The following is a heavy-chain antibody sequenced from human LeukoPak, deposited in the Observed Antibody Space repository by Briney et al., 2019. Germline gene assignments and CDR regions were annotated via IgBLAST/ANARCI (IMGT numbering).Heavy chain of an antibody. CDR3: AKGGPGTTRRHWFDP. J-gene: IGHJ5*02. Sequence: GGSLRLSCAASGFTFSSYGMHWVRQAPGKGLEWVAVIWYDGSNKYSADSVKGRFTISRDNSKNTLYLQMNSLRAEDTAVYYCAKGGPGTTRRHWFDPWGQGTLVTVSS. D-gene: IGHD1-7*01. CDR1: GFTFSSYG. V-gene: IGHV3-33*06. CDR2: IWYDGSNK.